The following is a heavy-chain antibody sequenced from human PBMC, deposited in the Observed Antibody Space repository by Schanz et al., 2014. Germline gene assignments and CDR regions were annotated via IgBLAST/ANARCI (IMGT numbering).Heavy chain of an antibody. CDR2: IWNNGVTK. V-gene: IGHV3-33*01. J-gene: IGHJ6*03. Sequence: QVQLVESGGGVVQPGRSLRLSCAASGFTFSSYGMHWVRQAPGKGLEWVAVIWNNGVTKYYADSVRGRFTISRDRFQNTLYLRMSSLRAEDTAVYYCARDGDRFYHNYYMDVWGKGTTVTVSS. D-gene: IGHD4-17*01. CDR1: GFTFSSYG. CDR3: ARDGDRFYHNYYMDV.